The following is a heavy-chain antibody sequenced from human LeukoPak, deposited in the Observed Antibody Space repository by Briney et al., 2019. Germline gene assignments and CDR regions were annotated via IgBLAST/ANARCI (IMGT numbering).Heavy chain of an antibody. Sequence: SETLSLTCAVYGGSFSGYYWSWIRQPPGKGLEWIGEINHSGSTNYNPSLKSRVTISVDTSKNQFSLKLSSVTAADTAVYYCAVYGSGIPNWFDPWGQGTLVTVSS. V-gene: IGHV4-34*01. D-gene: IGHD3-10*01. CDR1: GGSFSGYY. CDR3: AVYGSGIPNWFDP. J-gene: IGHJ5*02. CDR2: INHSGST.